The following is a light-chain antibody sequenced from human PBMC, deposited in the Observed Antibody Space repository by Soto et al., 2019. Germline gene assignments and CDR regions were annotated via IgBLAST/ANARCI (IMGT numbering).Light chain of an antibody. Sequence: QSVLTQPASVSGSPGQSITISCTGTSSDVGSYNLVSWYQQHPGKAPKLMIYEVSKRPSGVSNRFSGSKSGNTASLTISGLQAEDEADYYCCSWAGSSTWVSGPGTKVTVL. V-gene: IGLV2-23*02. CDR3: CSWAGSSTWV. CDR2: EVS. CDR1: SSDVGSYNL. J-gene: IGLJ1*01.